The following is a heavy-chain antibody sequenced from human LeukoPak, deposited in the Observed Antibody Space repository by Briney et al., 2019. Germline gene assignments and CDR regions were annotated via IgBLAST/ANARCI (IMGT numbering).Heavy chain of an antibody. Sequence: GGSLRLSCAASGFTFSDYYMSWIRQAPGEGLEWVSYISSSGSTIYYADSVKGRFTISRDNAKNSPYLQMNSLRAEDTAVYYCARDLYYYGSGSYFGYWGQGTLVTVSS. CDR3: ARDLYYYGSGSYFGY. D-gene: IGHD3-10*01. J-gene: IGHJ4*02. V-gene: IGHV3-11*01. CDR1: GFTFSDYY. CDR2: ISSSGSTI.